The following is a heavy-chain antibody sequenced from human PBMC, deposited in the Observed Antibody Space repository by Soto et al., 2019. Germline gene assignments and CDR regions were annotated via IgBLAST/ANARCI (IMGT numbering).Heavy chain of an antibody. CDR3: AKENGYSSSWFEFDY. V-gene: IGHV3-11*05. CDR2: ITSSSSYT. J-gene: IGHJ4*02. Sequence: GGSLRLSCAASGSSFRDYYMSWIRQSPGKGLEWLSYITSSSSYTHYADSVKGRFTISRDNAKNSLYLQMNSLRAEDTAVYYCAKENGYSSSWFEFDYWGQGTLVTVSS. D-gene: IGHD6-13*01. CDR1: GSSFRDYY.